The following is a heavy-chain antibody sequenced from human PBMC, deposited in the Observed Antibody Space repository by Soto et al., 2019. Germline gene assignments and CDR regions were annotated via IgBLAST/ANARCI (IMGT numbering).Heavy chain of an antibody. V-gene: IGHV3-13*01. CDR3: TRRVRNPPGGFDP. J-gene: IGHJ5*01. Sequence: PVGSLRLSCAASGFTFSYYDMHWVRQVTGKGLEWVSSIGTAGDTYYSGSVKGRFTISRENAKNSLYLQMKTLRVEDTAVYYCTRRVRNPPGGFDPRGQRTLVTIAS. CDR1: GFTFSYYD. CDR2: IGTAGDT. D-gene: IGHD4-17*01.